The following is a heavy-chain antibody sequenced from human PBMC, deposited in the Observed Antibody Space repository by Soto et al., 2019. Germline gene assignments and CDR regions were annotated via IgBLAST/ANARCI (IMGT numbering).Heavy chain of an antibody. D-gene: IGHD1-26*01. CDR2: IYHTGAA. CDR3: AREVISPATSDAFYI. CDR1: GGSLSSDNFF. V-gene: IGHV4-31*03. Sequence: QVQLQESGPGLVKPSQTLSVTCTVSGGSLSSDNFFWSWVRQHPETGLEWVGYIYHTGAAYYNPSLKSRLTISLDTYKNRFSLRLISVTAADTAVYYCAREVISPATSDAFYIWGQGTMVTVSS. J-gene: IGHJ3*02.